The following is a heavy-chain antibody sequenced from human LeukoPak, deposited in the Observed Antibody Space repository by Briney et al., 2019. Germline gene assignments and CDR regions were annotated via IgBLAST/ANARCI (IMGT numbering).Heavy chain of an antibody. CDR3: ARVSVSGSYPYYFDY. CDR1: GGSISSYY. CDR2: IYTSGST. Sequence: SGTLSLTCTVSGGSISSYYWSWIRQPAGKGLEWIGRIYTSGSTNYNPSLKSRVTMSVDTSKNQFSLKLSSVTAADTAVYYCARVSVSGSYPYYFDYWGQGALVTVSS. J-gene: IGHJ4*02. D-gene: IGHD1-26*01. V-gene: IGHV4-4*07.